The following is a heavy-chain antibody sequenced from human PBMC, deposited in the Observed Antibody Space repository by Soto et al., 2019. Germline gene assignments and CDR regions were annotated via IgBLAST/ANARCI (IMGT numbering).Heavy chain of an antibody. CDR3: AKNFASGGYYSDS. Sequence: PGESLCLSCAASGFPISGYYLSWIRQPAGEGLEWISYISSSAYTIYADSVKGRFTISRDNAKNSLFLQMTSLRVEDTAVYYCAKNFASGGYYSDSWGQGTLVTVSS. CDR2: ISSSAYT. D-gene: IGHD3-22*01. V-gene: IGHV3-11*06. J-gene: IGHJ5*01. CDR1: GFPISGYY.